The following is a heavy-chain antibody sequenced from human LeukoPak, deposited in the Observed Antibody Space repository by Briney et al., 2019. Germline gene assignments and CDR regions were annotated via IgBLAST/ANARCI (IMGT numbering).Heavy chain of an antibody. D-gene: IGHD2-15*01. J-gene: IGHJ5*02. CDR2: FDPEDGET. V-gene: IGHV1-24*01. CDR3: AREGRYCSGGSCYSAQYNWFDP. CDR1: GYTLTELS. Sequence: ASVKVSCKVSGYTLTELSMHWVRQAPGKGLEWMGGFDPEDGETIYAQKFQGRVTITTDESTSTAYMELSSLRSEDTAVYYCAREGRYCSGGSCYSAQYNWFDPWGQGTLVTVSS.